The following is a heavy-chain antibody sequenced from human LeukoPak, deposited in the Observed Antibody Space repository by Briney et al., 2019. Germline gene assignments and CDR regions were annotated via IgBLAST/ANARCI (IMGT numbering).Heavy chain of an antibody. J-gene: IGHJ6*02. V-gene: IGHV3-21*01. Sequence: GGSLRLSCAASGFTFSSYSMNWVRQAPGKGLEWVSSISSSSSYIYYADSVKGRFTISRDNAKNSLYLQMNSLRAGDTAVYYCARELAAAGTLPYYYGMDVWGQGTTVTVSS. CDR2: ISSSSSYI. CDR3: ARELAAAGTLPYYYGMDV. D-gene: IGHD6-13*01. CDR1: GFTFSSYS.